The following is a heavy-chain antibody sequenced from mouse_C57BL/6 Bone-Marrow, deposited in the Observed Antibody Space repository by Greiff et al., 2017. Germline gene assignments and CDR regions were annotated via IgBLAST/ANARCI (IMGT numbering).Heavy chain of an antibody. J-gene: IGHJ3*01. Sequence: VQLKQSGTVLARPGASVKMSCKTSGYTFTSYWMHWVKQRPGQGLEWIGAIYPGNSDTSYNQKFKGKAKLTAVTSASTAYMELSSLTNEDSAVYYCTRSYYSNYVGFAYWGQGTLVTVSA. CDR2: IYPGNSDT. D-gene: IGHD2-5*01. V-gene: IGHV1-5*01. CDR3: TRSYYSNYVGFAY. CDR1: GYTFTSYW.